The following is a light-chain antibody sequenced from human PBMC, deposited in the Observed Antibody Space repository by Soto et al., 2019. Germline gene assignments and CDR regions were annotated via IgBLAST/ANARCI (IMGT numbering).Light chain of an antibody. CDR3: QRYGSSPLT. CDR2: GAS. CDR1: QSVSSSY. Sequence: EIVLTQSPGTLSLSPGERATLPCRASQSVSSSYLAWYQQKPGQAPRLLIYGASSRATGIPDRFSGSGSGTDFTLTISRLEPEDFAVYYCQRYGSSPLTFGGGTKVEIK. J-gene: IGKJ4*01. V-gene: IGKV3-20*01.